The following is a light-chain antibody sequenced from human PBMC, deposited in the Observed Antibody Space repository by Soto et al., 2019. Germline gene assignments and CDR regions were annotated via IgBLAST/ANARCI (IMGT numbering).Light chain of an antibody. Sequence: QSALTQPACVSGSPGQSITISCTGTEVGAHRFVSWYQQVPGTAPKLLIYEVIKRPSGISPRFSGSKAGNTASLTISGLQADDEADYFCSTYTSASTSFGGGTKVTVL. V-gene: IGLV2-14*01. CDR3: STYTSASTS. J-gene: IGLJ2*01. CDR1: EVGAHRF. CDR2: EVI.